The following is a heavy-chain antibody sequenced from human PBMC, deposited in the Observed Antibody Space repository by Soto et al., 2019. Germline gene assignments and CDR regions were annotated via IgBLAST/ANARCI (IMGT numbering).Heavy chain of an antibody. V-gene: IGHV1-2*04. CDR1: GYTFSGYY. Sequence: ASVKVSCKASGYTFSGYYMHWVRQAPGQGLEWMGWINPNSGGTNYAQKFQGWVTMTRDTSISTAYMELSRLTPDDTAVYFCARGDSGSYSGSGWFDPWGQGTLVTVSS. CDR3: ARGDSGSYSGSGWFDP. CDR2: INPNSGGT. D-gene: IGHD1-26*01. J-gene: IGHJ5*02.